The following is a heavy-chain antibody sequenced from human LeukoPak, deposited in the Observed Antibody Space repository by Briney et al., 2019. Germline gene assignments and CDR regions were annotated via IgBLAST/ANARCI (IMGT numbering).Heavy chain of an antibody. Sequence: ASVKVSCKVSGYTLTELSMHWVRQAPGKGLEWMGGFDPEDGETIYAQKFQGRVTITADRSTSTAYMELSSLRSEDTAVYYCARDRSLYSSTWYVPRDGFDIWGQGTMVAVSS. D-gene: IGHD6-13*01. CDR3: ARDRSLYSSTWYVPRDGFDI. J-gene: IGHJ3*02. CDR2: FDPEDGET. CDR1: GYTLTELS. V-gene: IGHV1-24*01.